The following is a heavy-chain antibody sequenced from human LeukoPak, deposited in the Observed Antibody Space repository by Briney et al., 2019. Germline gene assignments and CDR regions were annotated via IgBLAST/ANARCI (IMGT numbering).Heavy chain of an antibody. CDR3: GIMITFGGATNDY. CDR2: IYSGGST. V-gene: IGHV3-53*04. Sequence: GGYLRLSCAASGFTASSNYMSWVRQAPGKGLEWVSVIYSGGSTYYADSVESRFSISRHNSKNTLYLQMNSLRAEDTAVYYCGIMITFGGATNDYWGQGTLVTVSS. CDR1: GFTASSNY. J-gene: IGHJ4*02. D-gene: IGHD3-16*01.